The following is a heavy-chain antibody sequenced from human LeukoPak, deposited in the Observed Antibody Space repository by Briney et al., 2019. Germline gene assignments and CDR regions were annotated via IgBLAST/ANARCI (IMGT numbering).Heavy chain of an antibody. D-gene: IGHD1-26*01. CDR3: AKAPSRGSYYFDY. J-gene: IGHJ4*02. CDR2: IRYDGSNK. Sequence: GGSLRLSCATSGFNFNNYGMHWVRQAPGKGLEWVALIRYDGSNKYYADSVQGRFTVSRDNSKNTLYLQMNSLRAEDTAVYYCAKAPSRGSYYFDYWGQGTLVTVSS. V-gene: IGHV3-30*02. CDR1: GFNFNNYG.